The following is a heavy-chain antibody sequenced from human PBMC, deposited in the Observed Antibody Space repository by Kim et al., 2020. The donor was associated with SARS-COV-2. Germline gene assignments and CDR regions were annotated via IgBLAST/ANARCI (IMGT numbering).Heavy chain of an antibody. CDR2: ISYSGNS. V-gene: IGHV4-31*03. J-gene: IGHJ2*01. CDR1: GASTSSSYY. CDR3: ASCSVAGSLWYFDL. D-gene: IGHD6-19*01. Sequence: SETLSLTCTVSGASTSSSYYWTWIRQHPGKGLEWIGHISYSGNSFYNPSLKSRVIISVDTSKKQVSLKLNSVTAADTAVYYCASCSVAGSLWYFDLWGRGTRVTVSS.